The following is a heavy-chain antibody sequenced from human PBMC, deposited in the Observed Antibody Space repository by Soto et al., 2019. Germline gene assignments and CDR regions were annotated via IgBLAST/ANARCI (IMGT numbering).Heavy chain of an antibody. Sequence: ASVKVSCKASGYTFTGYYMHWVRQAPGQGLEWMGWINPNSGGTNYAQKFQGRVTMTRDTSISTAYMELSRLRSDDTAVYYCARGDYVWGSYRYTPPTVEGMDVWGQGTTVTVSS. CDR1: GYTFTGYY. V-gene: IGHV1-2*02. CDR2: INPNSGGT. CDR3: ARGDYVWGSYRYTPPTVEGMDV. D-gene: IGHD3-16*02. J-gene: IGHJ6*02.